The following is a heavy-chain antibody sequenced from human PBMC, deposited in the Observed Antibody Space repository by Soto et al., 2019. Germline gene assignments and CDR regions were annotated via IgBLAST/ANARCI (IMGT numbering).Heavy chain of an antibody. V-gene: IGHV1-18*04. D-gene: IGHD2-2*01. CDR3: ARVQIGIVVVPAAPNYYYYGMDV. CDR1: GYTFTSYG. Sequence: ASVKVSCKASGYTFTSYGISWLRQAPGQGLEWMGWISAYNGNTNYAQKLQGRVTMTTDTSTSTAYMELRSLRSDDTAVYYCARVQIGIVVVPAAPNYYYYGMDVWGQGTTVTVSS. CDR2: ISAYNGNT. J-gene: IGHJ6*02.